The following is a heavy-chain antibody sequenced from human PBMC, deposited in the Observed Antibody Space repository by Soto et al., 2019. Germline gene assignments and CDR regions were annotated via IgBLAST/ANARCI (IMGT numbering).Heavy chain of an antibody. CDR3: ARGNWNYYYGFDV. CDR2: IKPDGSEQ. CDR1: EFTFDKYY. V-gene: IGHV3-7*01. J-gene: IGHJ6*04. Sequence: EVQLVESGGGLVQPGGSLRLSCAASEFTFDKYYMTWVRQAPGKGPEWVANIKPDGSEQYYVDSVKGRFTISRDNANNSLYLQMNSLRAEDTAVYFCARGNWNYYYGFDVWGKGNTVTVSS. D-gene: IGHD1-20*01.